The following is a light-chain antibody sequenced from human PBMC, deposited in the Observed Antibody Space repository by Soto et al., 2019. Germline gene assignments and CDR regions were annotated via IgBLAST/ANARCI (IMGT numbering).Light chain of an antibody. Sequence: QPVLTQPPSVSGAPRQRVSISCSGATSNIGNNAVNWYQQLPGKAPKLLIYFDDLMPSGVSDRFSGSKSGTSASLAISGLQSEDEADYYCAALDDSLNVVLFGGGTKLTVL. CDR3: AALDDSLNVVL. V-gene: IGLV1-36*01. CDR1: TSNIGNNA. J-gene: IGLJ2*01. CDR2: FDD.